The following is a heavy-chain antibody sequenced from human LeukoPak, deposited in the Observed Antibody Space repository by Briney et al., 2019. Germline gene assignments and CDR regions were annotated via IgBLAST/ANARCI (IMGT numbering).Heavy chain of an antibody. CDR3: ARDLVAALDY. CDR2: ISSSSSYI. D-gene: IGHD6-13*01. J-gene: IGHJ4*02. CDR1: GFTFSSYS. V-gene: IGHV3-21*01. Sequence: GGSLRLSCAASGFTFSSYSMNWVRQAPGKGLEWVSPISSSSSYIYYADSVKGRFTISRDNAKNSLYLQMNSLRAEDTAVYYCARDLVAALDYWGQGTLVTVSS.